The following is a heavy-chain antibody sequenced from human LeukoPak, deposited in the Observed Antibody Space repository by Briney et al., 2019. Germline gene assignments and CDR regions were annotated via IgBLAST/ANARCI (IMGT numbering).Heavy chain of an antibody. CDR3: AKGAELELRGGFDY. CDR1: GFTFDDYA. CDR2: ISWDGGST. J-gene: IGHJ4*02. Sequence: GGSLRLSCAASGFTFDDYAMHWVRQAPGKGLEWVSLISWDGGSTYYADPVKGRFTISRDNSKNSLYLQMNSLRAEDTALYYCAKGAELELRGGFDYWGQGTLVTVSS. V-gene: IGHV3-43D*03. D-gene: IGHD1-7*01.